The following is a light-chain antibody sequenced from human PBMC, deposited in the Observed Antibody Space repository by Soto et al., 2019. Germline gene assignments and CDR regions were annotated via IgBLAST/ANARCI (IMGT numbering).Light chain of an antibody. J-gene: IGLJ1*01. Sequence: VLTQAPSVSGTPGQRVTITCSGSSSNIGRNSVNWYQHLPGTAPKLLTHGNNHRPSGVPDRFSGSKSGTSASLAISGLQHEDEADYCCAAWDDSLNESVFGEGTKVTVL. CDR1: SSNIGRNS. V-gene: IGLV1-44*01. CDR3: AAWDDSLNESV. CDR2: GNN.